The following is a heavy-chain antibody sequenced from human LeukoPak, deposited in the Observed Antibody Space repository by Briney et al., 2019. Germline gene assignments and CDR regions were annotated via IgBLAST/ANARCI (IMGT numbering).Heavy chain of an antibody. J-gene: IGHJ5*02. CDR3: ARRRGNYGGNSAPWFDP. CDR2: IYYSGST. D-gene: IGHD4-23*01. V-gene: IGHV4-59*08. Sequence: PSETLSLTCAVYGGSFSGYYWSWIRQPPGKGLEWIGYIYYSGSTNYNPSLKSRVTISVDTSKNQFSLKLSSVTAADTAVYYCARRRGNYGGNSAPWFDPWGQGTLVTVSS. CDR1: GGSFSGYY.